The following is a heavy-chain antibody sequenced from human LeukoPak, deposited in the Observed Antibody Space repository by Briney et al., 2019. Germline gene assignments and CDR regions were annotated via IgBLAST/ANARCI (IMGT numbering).Heavy chain of an antibody. CDR2: IIPIFGTA. D-gene: IGHD5-18*01. CDR1: GGTFSSYA. CDR3: ARDVPDTAMGTFDY. Sequence: GSSVQVSCKASGGTFSSYAISWVRQAPEQGLEGMGRIIPIFGTANYAQKFQGRVTLTTDESTSTAYMELSSLRSEDTAVYYCARDVPDTAMGTFDYWGQGTLVTVSS. J-gene: IGHJ4*02. V-gene: IGHV1-69*05.